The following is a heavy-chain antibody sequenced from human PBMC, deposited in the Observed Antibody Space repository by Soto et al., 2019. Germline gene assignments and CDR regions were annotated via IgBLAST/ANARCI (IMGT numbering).Heavy chain of an antibody. CDR3: ARDLDYGDYVLAY. J-gene: IGHJ4*02. CDR2: IIPIFGTA. D-gene: IGHD4-17*01. Sequence: ASVKVSCKASGGTFSSYAISWVRQAPGQGLEWMGGIIPIFGTANYAQKFQGRVTITADESTSTAYMELSSLRSEDTAVYYCARDLDYGDYVLAYWGQGTLVTVSS. V-gene: IGHV1-69*13. CDR1: GGTFSSYA.